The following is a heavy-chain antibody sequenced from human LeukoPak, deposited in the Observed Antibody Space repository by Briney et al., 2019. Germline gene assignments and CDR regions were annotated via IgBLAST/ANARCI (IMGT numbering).Heavy chain of an antibody. CDR3: ERRARRDHTTGYYWNFDS. CDR2: IYHSGNT. CDR1: SGSVSSSNW. J-gene: IGHJ4*02. V-gene: IGHV4-4*02. D-gene: IGHD3-9*01. Sequence: SETLSLTCAFSSGSVSSSNWLNWVRQPPGKGLEWIVEIYHSGNTNYNQSLKSRVTISVDKSRKKFSLTLSSVTAAERAVYICERRARRDHTTGYYWNFDSGGQGALVTVSS.